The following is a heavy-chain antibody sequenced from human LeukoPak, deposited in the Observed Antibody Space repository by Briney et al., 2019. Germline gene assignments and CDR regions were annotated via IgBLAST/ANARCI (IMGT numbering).Heavy chain of an antibody. CDR3: ARGLEGWLRLSYFDY. V-gene: IGHV4-34*01. Sequence: PSETLSLTCAVYGGSFSGYYWSWIRQPPGKGLEWIGEINHSGSTNYNPSLKSRVTISVGTSKNQFSLKLSSVTAADTAVYYCARGLEGWLRLSYFDYWGQGTLVTVSS. J-gene: IGHJ4*02. D-gene: IGHD5-12*01. CDR1: GGSFSGYY. CDR2: INHSGST.